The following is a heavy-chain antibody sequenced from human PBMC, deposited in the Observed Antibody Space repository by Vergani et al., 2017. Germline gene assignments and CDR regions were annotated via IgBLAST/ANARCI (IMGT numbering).Heavy chain of an antibody. V-gene: IGHV3-72*01. Sequence: VQLQESGPGLVKPSQTLSLTCTVSGGSFSTGGQSWTWLRQSAGKGLEWVGRSRNKARSYTTEYSASVKGRFTISRDDSRNSLYLQMNSLKTEDTAVYYCATLPLQTQQQVTSWGQGTLVTVSS. CDR3: ATLPLQTQQQVTS. CDR1: GGSFSTGGQS. D-gene: IGHD6-13*01. J-gene: IGHJ5*02. CDR2: SRNKARSYTT.